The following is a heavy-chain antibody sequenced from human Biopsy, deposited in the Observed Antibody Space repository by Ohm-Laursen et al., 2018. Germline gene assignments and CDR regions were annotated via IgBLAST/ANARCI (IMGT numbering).Heavy chain of an antibody. CDR2: IYYNGNT. Sequence: SDTLSLTCSVSGGSVRSLSYYWSWVRQSPGKGLDWIEHIYYNGNTKYDPSLKSRVTISLDTSKNQVSLKLNSVTAADRAVYYCAASPSYMIFDLWGQGTSVTVSS. J-gene: IGHJ4*02. D-gene: IGHD3-16*01. V-gene: IGHV4-61*01. CDR1: GGSVRSLSYY. CDR3: AASPSYMIFDL.